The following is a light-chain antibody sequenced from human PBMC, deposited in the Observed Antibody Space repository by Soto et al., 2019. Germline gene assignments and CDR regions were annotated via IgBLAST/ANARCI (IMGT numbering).Light chain of an antibody. J-gene: IGKJ4*01. CDR1: QGISSW. CDR2: TAS. Sequence: EITMTQSPSSVSASVGDRVTIPCRASQGISSWLAWYQQKPGKAAKLLIATASTLQSGVPSRFSGSGTGTDFTLTISSLQPDDFGTYYCQQASDCPRTFGGGTKVEMK. CDR3: QQASDCPRT. V-gene: IGKV1D-12*01.